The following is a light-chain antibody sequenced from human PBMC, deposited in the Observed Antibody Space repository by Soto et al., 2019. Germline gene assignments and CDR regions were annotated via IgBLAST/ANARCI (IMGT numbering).Light chain of an antibody. CDR3: QQYYTPPLT. V-gene: IGKV4-1*01. CDR2: WAS. J-gene: IGKJ4*01. Sequence: DSVMTQSPDSLDMSLGERATINCNSSQSVLYNSNSKNYLAWYQQKVGQPPKLLIYWASTRESGVPDRFSGSGSGTDFTLTISSLQAEDVAVYYCQQYYTPPLTFGGGTKVAIK. CDR1: QSVLYNSNSKNY.